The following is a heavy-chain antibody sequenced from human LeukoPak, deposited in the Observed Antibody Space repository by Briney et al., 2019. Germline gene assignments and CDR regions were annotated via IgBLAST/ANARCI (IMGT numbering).Heavy chain of an antibody. CDR1: GGTFSSYA. J-gene: IGHJ6*03. V-gene: IGHV1-69*13. D-gene: IGHD3-10*01. Sequence: SVKVSCKASGGTFSSYAISWVRQAPGQGLEWMGGIIPIFGTANYAQKFQGRVTITEDESTSTAYMELSSLRSEDTAVYYCARGLWFGELLTYYYYMDVWGKGTTVTVSS. CDR3: ARGLWFGELLTYYYYMDV. CDR2: IIPIFGTA.